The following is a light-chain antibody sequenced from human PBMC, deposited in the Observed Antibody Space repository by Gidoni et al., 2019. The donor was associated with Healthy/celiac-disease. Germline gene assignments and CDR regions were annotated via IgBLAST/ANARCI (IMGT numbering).Light chain of an antibody. CDR1: QSVSSSY. J-gene: IGKJ1*01. Sequence: EIVLTQSPGPLSLSPGGRATLSCRASQSVSSSYLAWYQQKPGQDPRLLIYGAPSWATGIPDRFSGSGSGTDFTLTISRLEHEDCAVYYCQQYGSSRTFGQGTKVEIK. CDR3: QQYGSSRT. V-gene: IGKV3-20*01. CDR2: GAP.